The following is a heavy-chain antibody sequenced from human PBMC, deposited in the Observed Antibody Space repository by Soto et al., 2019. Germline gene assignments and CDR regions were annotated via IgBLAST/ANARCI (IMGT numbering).Heavy chain of an antibody. D-gene: IGHD6-19*01. Sequence: SETLSLTCTVSGGSISSSSYYWGWIRQPPGKGLEWIGNIYYSGGPYYNPSLKSRVTISVDTSKNQFSLKLSSVSAADTALYYCARSRYSSGWPSLHDYWGQGTLVTVSS. CDR2: IYYSGGP. V-gene: IGHV4-39*01. J-gene: IGHJ4*02. CDR1: GGSISSSSYY. CDR3: ARSRYSSGWPSLHDY.